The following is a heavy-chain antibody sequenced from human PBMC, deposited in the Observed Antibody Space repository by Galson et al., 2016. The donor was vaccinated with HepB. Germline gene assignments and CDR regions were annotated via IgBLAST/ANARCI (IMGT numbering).Heavy chain of an antibody. J-gene: IGHJ4*02. CDR1: GGSISSSSYY. CDR3: ARLKSGSLGYCSGGNCYRPRQFDY. CDR2: IYYSDST. D-gene: IGHD2-15*01. V-gene: IGHV4-39*01. Sequence: ETLSLTCTVSGGSISSSSYYWGWIRQPPGKGLEWLGSIYYSDSTYYNPSLKSRVTISVDTSKNQFSLKLSSVTAADTAVYFCARLKSGSLGYCSGGNCYRPRQFDYWGQGTLVTVSS.